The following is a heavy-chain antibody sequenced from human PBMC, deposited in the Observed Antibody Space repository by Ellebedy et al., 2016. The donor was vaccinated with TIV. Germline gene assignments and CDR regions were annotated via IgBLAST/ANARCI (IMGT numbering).Heavy chain of an antibody. V-gene: IGHV3-48*04. D-gene: IGHD1-26*01. CDR2: ISSSSSTI. J-gene: IGHJ4*02. Sequence: GESLKISXAASGFIFSTYPMNWVRQAPGKGLEWVAHISSSSSTIYYADSAKGRFTISRDNAKNSLSLQLNSLRAEDTAVYYCARTVGGTPDYWGQGTLVTVSS. CDR3: ARTVGGTPDY. CDR1: GFIFSTYP.